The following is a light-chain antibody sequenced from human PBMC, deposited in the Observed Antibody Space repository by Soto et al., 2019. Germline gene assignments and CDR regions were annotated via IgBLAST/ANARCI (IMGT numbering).Light chain of an antibody. CDR3: QQYNRWPPWK. CDR1: QSVSSN. Sequence: EIVMTQSPATLSVSPGERVTLSCRASQSVSSNLAWYQQKPGQAPSLLMYGVSTRATGIPARFSGSGSGTEFTLTSSSLQSKDFAVYYCQQYNRWPPWKFGQGTKVEIK. V-gene: IGKV3-15*01. CDR2: GVS. J-gene: IGKJ1*01.